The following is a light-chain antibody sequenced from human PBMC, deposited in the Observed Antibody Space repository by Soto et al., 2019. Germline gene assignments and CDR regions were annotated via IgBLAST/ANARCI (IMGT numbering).Light chain of an antibody. CDR3: QSYDSSLSGSYV. Sequence: QSVLTQPPSVSGAPGQRVTISCTGSSSKIGAGNDVHWYQRLPGTAPKVLIYNNNNRPSGVPDRFSGSKSGTSASLAITGLQAEDEADYYCQSYDSSLSGSYVFGTGTKLTVL. J-gene: IGLJ1*01. CDR2: NNN. CDR1: SSKIGAGND. V-gene: IGLV1-40*01.